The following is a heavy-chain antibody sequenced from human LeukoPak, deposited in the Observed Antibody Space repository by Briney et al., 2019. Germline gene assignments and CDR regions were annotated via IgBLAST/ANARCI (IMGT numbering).Heavy chain of an antibody. V-gene: IGHV1-8*01. D-gene: IGHD2-2*01. Sequence: ASVKVSCKASGYTFTSYDINWVRQATGQGLEWMGWMNPNSGNTGYAQEFQGRVTMTRNTSTSTAYMELSSLRSEDTAVYYCARGRLWYQLPTDWGQGTLVTVSS. CDR1: GYTFTSYD. J-gene: IGHJ4*02. CDR2: MNPNSGNT. CDR3: ARGRLWYQLPTD.